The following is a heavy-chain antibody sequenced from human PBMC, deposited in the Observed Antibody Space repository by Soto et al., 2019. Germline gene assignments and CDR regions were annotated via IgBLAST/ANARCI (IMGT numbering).Heavy chain of an antibody. CDR1: GVSISRYY. D-gene: IGHD1-1*01. CDR3: ARHGNRAPFDY. Sequence: SETLSLTCSVSGVSISRYYWSWIRQPPGKGLEWIGYAYYDGSTGYSPSLKSRVTMAVDTSKKQVSLELNSVTAADTAVYYCARHGNRAPFDYWGQGTLVTVSS. J-gene: IGHJ4*02. V-gene: IGHV4-59*01. CDR2: AYYDGST.